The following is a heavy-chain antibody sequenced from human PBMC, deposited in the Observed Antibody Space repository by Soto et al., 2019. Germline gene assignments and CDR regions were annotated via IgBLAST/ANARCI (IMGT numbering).Heavy chain of an antibody. V-gene: IGHV1-18*01. D-gene: IGHD3-22*01. CDR2: ISAYNGNT. J-gene: IGHJ6*02. CDR3: ARAPPYYYDSSGSPYYYGMDV. Sequence: QVQLVQSGAEVKKPGASVKVSCKASGYTFTSYGISWVRQAPGQGLEWMGWISAYNGNTNYAQKLQGRVTMTTDTSTSTAYMALRSLRSDDTAVYYCARAPPYYYDSSGSPYYYGMDVWGQGTTVTVSS. CDR1: GYTFTSYG.